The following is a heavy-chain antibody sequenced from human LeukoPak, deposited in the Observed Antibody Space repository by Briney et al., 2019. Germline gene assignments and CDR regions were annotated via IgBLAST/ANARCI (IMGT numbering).Heavy chain of an antibody. CDR1: GGSISSGGYY. Sequence: TSETLSLTCTVSGGSISSGGYYWSWIRQHPGKGLEWIGYIYYSGSTYYNPSLKSRVTISVDTSKNQFSLKLSSVTAADTAVYYCARSEHWTNERLYYFDYWGQGTLVTVSS. CDR3: ARSEHWTNERLYYFDY. J-gene: IGHJ4*02. D-gene: IGHD1-1*01. V-gene: IGHV4-31*03. CDR2: IYYSGST.